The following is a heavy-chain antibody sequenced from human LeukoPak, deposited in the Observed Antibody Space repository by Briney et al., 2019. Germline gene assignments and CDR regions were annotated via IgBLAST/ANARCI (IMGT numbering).Heavy chain of an antibody. CDR2: ITPIFGTA. J-gene: IGHJ4*02. D-gene: IGHD2-15*01. CDR1: GGTFSSYA. V-gene: IGHV1-69*05. Sequence: ASVKVSCKASGGTFSSYAISWVRQAPGQGLEWMGGITPIFGTANYAQKFQGRVTITTDESTSTAYMELSSLRSEDTAVYYCASTFVGYCSGGSCYHITTSWYYFDYWGQGTLVTVSS. CDR3: ASTFVGYCSGGSCYHITTSWYYFDY.